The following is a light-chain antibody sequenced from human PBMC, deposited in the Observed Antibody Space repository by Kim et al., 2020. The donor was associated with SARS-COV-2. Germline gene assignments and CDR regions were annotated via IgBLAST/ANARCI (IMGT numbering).Light chain of an antibody. CDR3: QQTYSTSIT. V-gene: IGKV1-39*01. CDR1: QDISTH. Sequence: VSVGDRVTITCRASQDISTHLNWYQQRPGKAPNLLIYAASSLESGVPSRFTGSGSGTDFTLTIGSLQPEDFATYFCQQTYSTSITFGQGTRLEIK. CDR2: AAS. J-gene: IGKJ5*01.